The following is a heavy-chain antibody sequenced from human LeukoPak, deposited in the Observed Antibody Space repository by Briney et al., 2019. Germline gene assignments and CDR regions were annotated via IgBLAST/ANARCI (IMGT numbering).Heavy chain of an antibody. D-gene: IGHD3-10*01. CDR1: GFTFSSYG. J-gene: IGHJ6*03. V-gene: IGHV3-23*01. CDR3: AKGYGSGSYRYYYYMDV. CDR2: ISDSGDRT. Sequence: GGSLRLSCGASGFTFSSYGMSWVRQAPGKGLEWVSSISDSGDRTFYADSVKGRFTISRDNSKNTLYLQMNSLRAEDTAVYYCAKGYGSGSYRYYYYMDVWGKGTTVTISS.